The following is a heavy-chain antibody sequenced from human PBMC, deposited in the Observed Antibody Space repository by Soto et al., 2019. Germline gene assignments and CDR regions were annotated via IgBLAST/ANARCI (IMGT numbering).Heavy chain of an antibody. CDR2: IIPIFGTA. Sequence: SVKVSCKASGGTFSSYAISWVRQAPGQGLEWMGGIIPIFGTANYAQKFQGRVTITADESTSTAYMELSSLRSEDTAVYYCAREGFTPTVGATSYFDYWGQGTLVTVSS. J-gene: IGHJ4*02. CDR3: AREGFTPTVGATSYFDY. V-gene: IGHV1-69*13. D-gene: IGHD1-26*01. CDR1: GGTFSSYA.